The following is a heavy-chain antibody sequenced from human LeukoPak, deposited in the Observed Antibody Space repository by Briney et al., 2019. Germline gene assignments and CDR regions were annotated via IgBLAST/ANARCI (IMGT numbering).Heavy chain of an antibody. Sequence: ETLSLTCSVSGGSISGYYWSWIRQPPGQGLEWIGYMYETGHTMYNSSLKSRVTMSLDTSKNHFSLSLSSVTAADTAVYYCARIAARTAYWGQGTLVTVSS. CDR1: GGSISGYY. J-gene: IGHJ4*02. CDR2: MYETGHT. V-gene: IGHV4-59*12. CDR3: ARIAARTAY. D-gene: IGHD6-6*01.